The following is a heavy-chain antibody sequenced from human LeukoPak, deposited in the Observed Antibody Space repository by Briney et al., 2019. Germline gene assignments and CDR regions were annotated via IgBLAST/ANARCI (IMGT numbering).Heavy chain of an antibody. CDR3: ARVVSTAMVTPDFDY. D-gene: IGHD5-18*01. CDR1: GYTFTSYG. Sequence: ASVKVSCKASGYTFTSYGISWVRQAPAPGLEWMGWISAYNGNTNYAQKLQRRVTMTTDTSTSTAYMELRSLRSDDTAVYYCARVVSTAMVTPDFDYWGEGTLVTVSS. J-gene: IGHJ4*02. V-gene: IGHV1-18*01. CDR2: ISAYNGNT.